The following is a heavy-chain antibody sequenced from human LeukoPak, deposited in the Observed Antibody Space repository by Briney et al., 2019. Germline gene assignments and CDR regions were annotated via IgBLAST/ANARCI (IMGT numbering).Heavy chain of an antibody. D-gene: IGHD6-25*01. CDR2: VYRDGNT. CDR3: VRLAALRGFYYYMDV. Sequence: ASETLSLTCSVSGYSISSGYYWGWIRQPPGKGLEWVANVYRDGNTYYSPSLESRVTISVDTSKNLFSLKLSSLSAADTAVYYCVRLAALRGFYYYMDVWGKGTAVTVSS. V-gene: IGHV4-38-2*01. CDR1: GYSISSGYY. J-gene: IGHJ6*03.